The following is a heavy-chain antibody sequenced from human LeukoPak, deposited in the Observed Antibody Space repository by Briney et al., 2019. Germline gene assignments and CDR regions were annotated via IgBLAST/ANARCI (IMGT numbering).Heavy chain of an antibody. J-gene: IGHJ6*04. D-gene: IGHD3-10*02. V-gene: IGHV3-30*18. Sequence: GGSLRLSCAASGFTFSSYGMHWVRQAPGKGLEWMAVISYDGSNKYYADSVKGRFTISRDNSKNTPYLQMNSLRAEDTAVYYCAELGITMIGGVWGKGTTVTISS. CDR2: ISYDGSNK. CDR1: GFTFSSYG. CDR3: AELGITMIGGV.